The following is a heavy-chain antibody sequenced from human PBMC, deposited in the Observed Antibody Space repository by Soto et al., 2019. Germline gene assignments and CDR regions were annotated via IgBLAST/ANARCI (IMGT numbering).Heavy chain of an antibody. J-gene: IGHJ4*02. Sequence: QVQLVESGGGVVQPGRSLRLSCAASGFTFSNYPMHWVRQAPGKGLEWVAVISYDGSNKYYADSVKGRFAMSRDNSKNTLYLQMDSLRPEDTAVYYCARGPSYCSGGRCYLFDYWGQGTLITVSS. CDR1: GFTFSNYP. CDR2: ISYDGSNK. V-gene: IGHV3-30*09. CDR3: ARGPSYCSGGRCYLFDY. D-gene: IGHD2-15*01.